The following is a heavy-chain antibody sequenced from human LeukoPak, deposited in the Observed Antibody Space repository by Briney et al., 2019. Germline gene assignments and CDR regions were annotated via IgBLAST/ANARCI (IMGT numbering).Heavy chain of an antibody. CDR1: GGTFSSYA. Sequence: SVKVSCKASGGTFSSYAISWVRQAPGQGLEWMGGIIPIFGTANYAQKFQGRVTITADKSTSTAYMELSSLRSEDTAVYYCARSRYCSGGNCYLDAFDIWGQGTMVTVSS. V-gene: IGHV1-69*06. J-gene: IGHJ3*02. D-gene: IGHD2-15*01. CDR3: ARSRYCSGGNCYLDAFDI. CDR2: IIPIFGTA.